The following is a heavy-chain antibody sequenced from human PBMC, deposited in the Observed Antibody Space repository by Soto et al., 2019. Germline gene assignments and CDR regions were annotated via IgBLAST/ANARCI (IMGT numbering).Heavy chain of an antibody. CDR3: AKGSIEYSASVDN. V-gene: IGHV3-23*01. CDR1: GFSFSSYA. CDR2: ISARGGSS. J-gene: IGHJ4*02. Sequence: DVQLLESGGGLVQPGGSLRLSCAASGFSFSSYAVVWVRQAPGKGLEWVAVISARGGSSYFADSVNGRFTLSRDNSKNVLSLEMNSLRAEDTAIYFCAKGSIEYSASVDNWGQGTLVVVSS. D-gene: IGHD5-12*01.